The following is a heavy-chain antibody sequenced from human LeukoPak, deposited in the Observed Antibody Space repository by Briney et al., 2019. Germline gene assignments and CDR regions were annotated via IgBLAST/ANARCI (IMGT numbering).Heavy chain of an antibody. J-gene: IGHJ3*02. V-gene: IGHV3-30*02. CDR3: ARDSPHILTGYYKRGAFDI. D-gene: IGHD3-9*01. CDR1: GFTFSSYG. CDR2: IRYDGSNK. Sequence: GGSLRLSCAASGFTFSSYGMHWVRQAPGKGLEWVAFIRYDGSNKYYADSVKGRFTISRDNSKNTLYLQMNSLRAEDTAVYYCARDSPHILTGYYKRGAFDIWGQGTMVTVSS.